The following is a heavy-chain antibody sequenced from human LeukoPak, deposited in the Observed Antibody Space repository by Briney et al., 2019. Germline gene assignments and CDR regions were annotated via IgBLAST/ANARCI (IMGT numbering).Heavy chain of an antibody. CDR3: AKEFFPDYGYENYFDY. V-gene: IGHV3-23*01. CDR1: GFTFSSYA. Sequence: QPGGSLRLSCAASGFTFSSYAMSWVRQAPGKGLEWVSAISGSGGSTYYADSVKGRFTISRDNSKNTLYLQMNSLRAEDTAVYYCAKEFFPDYGYENYFDYWGQGTLVTVSS. J-gene: IGHJ4*02. CDR2: ISGSGGST. D-gene: IGHD5-18*01.